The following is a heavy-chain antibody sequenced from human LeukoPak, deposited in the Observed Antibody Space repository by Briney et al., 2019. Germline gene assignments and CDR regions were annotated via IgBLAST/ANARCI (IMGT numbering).Heavy chain of an antibody. CDR2: IYYSGST. Sequence: PSETLSLTCTVSGGSISSYYWSWIRQPPGKGLEWIGYIYYSGSTNYNPSLKSRVTISVDTSKNQFSLKLSSVTAADTAVYYCARLAHDYSYYYYYGMDVWGQGTTVTVSS. D-gene: IGHD4-11*01. V-gene: IGHV4-59*08. J-gene: IGHJ6*02. CDR3: ARLAHDYSYYYYYGMDV. CDR1: GGSISSYY.